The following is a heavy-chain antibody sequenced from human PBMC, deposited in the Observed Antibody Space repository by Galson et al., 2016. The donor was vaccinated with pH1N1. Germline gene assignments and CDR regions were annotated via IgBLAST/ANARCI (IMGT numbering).Heavy chain of an antibody. CDR3: ARLGVRIAAPGEDYYYGMDV. CDR1: GFTFNKFG. CDR2: IWFDGSNK. D-gene: IGHD6-13*01. J-gene: IGHJ6*02. Sequence: SLRLSCASSGFTFNKFGMHWVRQAPGKGLEWVAVIWFDGSNKYYAHSVRGRSTISRDNSKNTLFLQMNSLRGDDTAVYYCARLGVRIAAPGEDYYYGMDVWGQGTTVTVSS. V-gene: IGHV3-33*01.